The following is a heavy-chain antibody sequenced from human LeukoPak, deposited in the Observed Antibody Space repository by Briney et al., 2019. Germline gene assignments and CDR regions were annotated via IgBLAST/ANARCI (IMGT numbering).Heavy chain of an antibody. V-gene: IGHV4-59*01. Sequence: SETLSLTCTVSGGSISSYYWSWIRQPPGKGLEWIGYIYYSGSTNYNPSLKSRVTISVDTSKSQFSPKLSSVTAADTAVYYCARRITIFGVVPFQYYFDYWGQGTLVTVSS. CDR1: GGSISSYY. J-gene: IGHJ4*02. CDR3: ARRITIFGVVPFQYYFDY. D-gene: IGHD3-3*01. CDR2: IYYSGST.